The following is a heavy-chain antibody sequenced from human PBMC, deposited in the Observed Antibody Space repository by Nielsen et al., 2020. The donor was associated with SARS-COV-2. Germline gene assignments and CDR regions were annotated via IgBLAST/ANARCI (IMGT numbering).Heavy chain of an antibody. V-gene: IGHV3-30*03. CDR3: ARGGSRPYCGGDCYYPSDFDY. Sequence: GESLKISCAASGFTFSSYGMHWVRQAPGKGLEWVAVISYDGSNKYYADSVKGRFTISRDNSKNTLYLQMNSLGAEDTAVYYCARGGSRPYCGGDCYYPSDFDYWGQGTLVTVSS. CDR1: GFTFSSYG. D-gene: IGHD2-21*02. CDR2: ISYDGSNK. J-gene: IGHJ4*02.